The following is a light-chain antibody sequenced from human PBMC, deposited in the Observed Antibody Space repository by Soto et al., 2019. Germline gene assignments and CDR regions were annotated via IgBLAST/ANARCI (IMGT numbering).Light chain of an antibody. Sequence: QSALAQAASVSGSPGQSITISCTGTTSDIGAYNYVSWYQHHPGKAPKVMICDVSNRPSGVSIRFSGSKSGTTASLTISGLRAEDEADYYCSSYSSSSTLMIFGGGTKLTVL. CDR2: DVS. V-gene: IGLV2-14*03. CDR3: SSYSSSSTLMI. CDR1: TSDIGAYNY. J-gene: IGLJ2*01.